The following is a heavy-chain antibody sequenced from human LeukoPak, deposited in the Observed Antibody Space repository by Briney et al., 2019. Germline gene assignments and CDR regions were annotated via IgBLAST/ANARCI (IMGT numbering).Heavy chain of an antibody. CDR1: GFTFDDYA. V-gene: IGHV3-43D*04. Sequence: GGSLRLSRAASGFTFDDYAMHWVRQAPGKGLEWVSLISWDGGSTYYADSMKGRFTISRDNSKNSLYLQMNSLRAEDTALYYCAKDKAYSSGWYDYYYYYGMDVWGKGTTVTVSS. J-gene: IGHJ6*04. CDR2: ISWDGGST. CDR3: AKDKAYSSGWYDYYYYYGMDV. D-gene: IGHD6-19*01.